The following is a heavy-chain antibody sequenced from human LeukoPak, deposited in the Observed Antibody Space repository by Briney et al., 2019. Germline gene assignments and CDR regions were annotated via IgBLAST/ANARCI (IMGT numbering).Heavy chain of an antibody. CDR3: ARTSGVYSGDDAADAFDI. D-gene: IGHD1-26*01. CDR2: INPSGGST. V-gene: IGHV1-46*01. J-gene: IGHJ3*02. Sequence: ASVKVSCKASGYTFTSYYMHWVRQAPGQGLEWMGIINPSGGSTSYAQKFQGRVTMTRDTSTSTVYMELSSLRSEDTAVYYCARTSGVYSGDDAADAFDIWGQGTMVTVSS. CDR1: GYTFTSYY.